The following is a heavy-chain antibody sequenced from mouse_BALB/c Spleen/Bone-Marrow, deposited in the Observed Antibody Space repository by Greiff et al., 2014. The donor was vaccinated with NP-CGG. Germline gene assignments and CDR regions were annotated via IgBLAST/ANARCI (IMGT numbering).Heavy chain of an antibody. V-gene: IGHV2-9*02. CDR2: IWAGGST. D-gene: IGHD1-1*01. Sequence: QVQLKHSGPGLVAPSQSLSITCTVSGFSLTSYGVHWVRQPPGKGLEWLGVIWAGGSTNYNSALMSRLSISKDNSKSQVFIKMNSLQTDDTAMYYCARDYGSSYYAMDYWGQGTSVTVSS. CDR3: ARDYGSSYYAMDY. CDR1: GFSLTSYG. J-gene: IGHJ4*01.